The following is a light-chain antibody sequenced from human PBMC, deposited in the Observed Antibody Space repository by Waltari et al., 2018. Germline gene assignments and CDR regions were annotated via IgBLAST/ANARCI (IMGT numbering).Light chain of an antibody. V-gene: IGLV3-1*01. CDR1: KLGDKS. CDR3: QAWDSSTYV. Sequence: SFDLTQPPSVSVSPGQTASIPCSGDKLGDKSACWYPQKPGQSPVLVIHQDTKRPSAIPERFSGSKSGNTATLTISGTQAVDEADYYCQAWDSSTYVFGTGTKVTVL. CDR2: QDT. J-gene: IGLJ1*01.